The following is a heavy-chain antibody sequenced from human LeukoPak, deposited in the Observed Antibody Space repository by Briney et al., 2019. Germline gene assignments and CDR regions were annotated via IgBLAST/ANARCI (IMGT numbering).Heavy chain of an antibody. Sequence: PGGSLRLSCAASGFTFSSYGMSWVRQAPGKGLEWVSAISGNGGSTYYADSVKGRFAISRDTSKNTLYLQMNSLRAEDTAVYYCAREGWLGTDYWGQGTLVTVSS. J-gene: IGHJ4*02. D-gene: IGHD6-19*01. V-gene: IGHV3-23*01. CDR3: AREGWLGTDY. CDR2: ISGNGGST. CDR1: GFTFSSYG.